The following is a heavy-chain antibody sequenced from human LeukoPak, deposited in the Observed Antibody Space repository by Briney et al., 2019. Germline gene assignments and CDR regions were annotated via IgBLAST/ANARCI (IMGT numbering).Heavy chain of an antibody. V-gene: IGHV3-66*01. Sequence: GGSLRLSCAASGFTVSSNYMSWVRQVPGKGLEWVSVIYSGGSTYYADSVKGRFTISRDNSKNTLYLQMNSLRAEDTAVYYCARAAGIAAAYYYYGMDVWGQGTTVTVSS. D-gene: IGHD6-13*01. CDR2: IYSGGST. CDR3: ARAAGIAAAYYYYGMDV. J-gene: IGHJ6*02. CDR1: GFTVSSNY.